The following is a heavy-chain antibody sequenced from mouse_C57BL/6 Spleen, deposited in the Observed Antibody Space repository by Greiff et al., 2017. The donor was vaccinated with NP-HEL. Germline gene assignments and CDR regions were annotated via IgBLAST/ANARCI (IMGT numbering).Heavy chain of an antibody. CDR3: ARFYGNYYFDY. Sequence: VQLQQPGAELVMPGASVKLSCKASGYTFTSYWMHWVKQRPGQGLEWIGEIDPSDSYTNYNQKFKGKSTLTVDNSSSTAYMQLSSLTSEDSAVYYCARFYGNYYFDYWAKAPLSQSPQ. J-gene: IGHJ2*01. CDR1: GYTFTSYW. D-gene: IGHD2-1*01. V-gene: IGHV1-69*01. CDR2: IDPSDSYT.